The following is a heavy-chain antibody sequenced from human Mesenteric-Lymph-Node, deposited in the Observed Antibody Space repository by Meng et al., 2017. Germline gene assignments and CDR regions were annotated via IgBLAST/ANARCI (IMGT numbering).Heavy chain of an antibody. CDR2: IKQDGNEK. CDR1: GFTFSSYW. J-gene: IGHJ4*02. Sequence: GESLKISCAASGFTFSSYWMTWVRQAPGKGLEWVANIKQDGNEKYYVDSVKGRFTISRDNAKNSLYLQMNSLRAEDTAVYYCGHGSGSYDYWGQGTLVTVSS. D-gene: IGHD3-10*01. CDR3: GHGSGSYDY. V-gene: IGHV3-7*01.